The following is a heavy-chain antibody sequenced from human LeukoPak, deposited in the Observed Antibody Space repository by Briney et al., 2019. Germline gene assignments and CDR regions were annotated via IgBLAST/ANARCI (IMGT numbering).Heavy chain of an antibody. D-gene: IGHD4-11*01. V-gene: IGHV1-69*04. Sequence: SVKVSCKASGGTFSSYTISWVRQAPGQGLEWMGRIIPILGIANYAQKFQGRVTITADKSTSTAYMELSSLRSEDTAVYYCARDWSSAYSNYVTGYYCYYMDVWGKGTAVTVSS. J-gene: IGHJ6*03. CDR2: IIPILGIA. CDR3: ARDWSSAYSNYVTGYYCYYMDV. CDR1: GGTFSSYT.